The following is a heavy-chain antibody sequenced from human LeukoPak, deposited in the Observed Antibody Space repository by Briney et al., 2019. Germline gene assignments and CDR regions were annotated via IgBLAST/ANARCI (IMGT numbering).Heavy chain of an antibody. CDR3: ARSQQLVRRYFDY. V-gene: IGHV1-69*06. CDR1: GGTFSSYA. Sequence: GASVKVSCKASGGTFSSYAISWVRQAPGQGLEWMGGIIPIFGTANYAQKFQGRVTITADKSTSTAYMELSSLRSEDTAVYYCARSQQLVRRYFDYWGQGTLVTVSS. D-gene: IGHD6-13*01. CDR2: IIPIFGTA. J-gene: IGHJ4*02.